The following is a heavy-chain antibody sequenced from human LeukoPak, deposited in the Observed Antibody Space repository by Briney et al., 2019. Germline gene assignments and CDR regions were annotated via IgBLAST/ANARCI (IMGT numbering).Heavy chain of an antibody. D-gene: IGHD2-15*01. Sequence: TGGSLRLSCAASGFTFSSYWMSWVRQAPGKGLEWVANIKQDGSEKYYVDSVKGRFTISRDNAKNSLYLQMNSLRAEDTAVYYCARGEASGCSGGSCSSRIFDYWGQGTLVTVSS. V-gene: IGHV3-7*01. CDR1: GFTFSSYW. CDR3: ARGEASGCSGGSCSSRIFDY. J-gene: IGHJ4*02. CDR2: IKQDGSEK.